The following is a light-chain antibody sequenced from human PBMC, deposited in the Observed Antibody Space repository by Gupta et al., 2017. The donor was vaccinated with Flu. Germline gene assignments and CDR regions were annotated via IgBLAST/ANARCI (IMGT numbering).Light chain of an antibody. Sequence: DIPLTQSPSFLSASVGDRVTITCRASQGTSTDLAWYQQKPGKAPKLLIYAASTLQSGVPSRFSDSGSGTEFTLTISSLQPEDFATYYCQRLDSYPLTFGGGTKVEIK. V-gene: IGKV1-9*01. CDR2: AAS. CDR3: QRLDSYPLT. CDR1: QGTSTD. J-gene: IGKJ4*01.